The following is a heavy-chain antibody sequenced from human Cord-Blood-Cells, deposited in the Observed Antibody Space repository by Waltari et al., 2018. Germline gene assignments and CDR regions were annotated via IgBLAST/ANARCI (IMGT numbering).Heavy chain of an antibody. CDR3: ASPLNIAAAGTYYYYGMDV. Sequence: QVQLVQSGAEVKKPGSSVKVSCKASVGTFRSHAISWVRQAPGQGLEWTGGIIPIFGTANYAQKFQGRVTITADESTSTAYMELSSLRSEDTAVYYCASPLNIAAAGTYYYYGMDVWGQGTTVTVSS. V-gene: IGHV1-69*01. CDR1: VGTFRSHA. CDR2: IIPIFGTA. D-gene: IGHD6-13*01. J-gene: IGHJ6*02.